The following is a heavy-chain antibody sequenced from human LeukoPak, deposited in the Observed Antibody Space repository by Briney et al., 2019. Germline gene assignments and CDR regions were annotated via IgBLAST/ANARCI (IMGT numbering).Heavy chain of an antibody. CDR1: GYTFSAYG. D-gene: IGHD6-13*01. J-gene: IGHJ4*02. V-gene: IGHV1-18*01. CDR3: ARDSHIAGVAYYFDY. CDR2: ISAYTGNT. Sequence: ASVKVSCKASGYTFSAYGISWVRQAPGQGLEWMGYISAYTGNTSCAQNLQGRLTMTTDTSTSTAYMELRSLRSDDTAFYYCARDSHIAGVAYYFDYWGQGTLVTVSS.